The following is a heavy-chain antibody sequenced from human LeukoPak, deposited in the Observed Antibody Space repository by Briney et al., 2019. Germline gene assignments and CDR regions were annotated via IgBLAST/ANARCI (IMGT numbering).Heavy chain of an antibody. CDR1: GGSISSYY. V-gene: IGHV4-59*13. CDR2: IYYTGST. CDR3: ARSGRGLATRFDP. D-gene: IGHD1-26*01. J-gene: IGHJ5*02. Sequence: SETLSLACTVSGGSISSYYWSWIRQPPGKGLDWIGYIYYTGSTNYNPSLKSRVTLSVDTSKNQFSLKLSSVTAADTAVYYCARSGRGLATRFDPWGQGILVTVSS.